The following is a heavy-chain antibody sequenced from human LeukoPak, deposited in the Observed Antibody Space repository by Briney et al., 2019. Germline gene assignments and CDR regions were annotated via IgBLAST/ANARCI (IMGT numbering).Heavy chain of an antibody. J-gene: IGHJ4*02. D-gene: IGHD5-24*01. V-gene: IGHV4-59*01. CDR2: IYYSGNT. CDR1: GGSISYYY. Sequence: SETLSLTCTVSGGSISYYYWGWIRQPPGKGLEWIGYIYYSGNTDYSPSLKSRVTMSVDTSRNQFSLRLTSVTAADTAVYYCARAGPRRDGYNVGYWGQGTLVTVSS. CDR3: ARAGPRRDGYNVGY.